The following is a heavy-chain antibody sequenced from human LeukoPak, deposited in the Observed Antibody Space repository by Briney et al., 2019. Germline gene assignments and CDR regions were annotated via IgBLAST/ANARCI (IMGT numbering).Heavy chain of an antibody. CDR2: INPNSGGT. CDR1: GYTFTGYY. CDR3: ARLLGFLTGFPYYFQY. J-gene: IGHJ4*02. V-gene: IGHV1-2*02. Sequence: ASVKVSCKASGYTFTGYYIHWVRQAPGQGLEWIGWINPNSGGTYYAQKFQGRVTMTRDTSISTAYMELSRLTSDDTAVYYCARLLGFLTGFPYYFQYWGQGTLVSVSS. D-gene: IGHD3-9*01.